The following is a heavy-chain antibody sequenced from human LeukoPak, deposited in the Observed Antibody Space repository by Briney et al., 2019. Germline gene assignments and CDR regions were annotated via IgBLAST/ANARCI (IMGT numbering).Heavy chain of an antibody. CDR2: ISSSGSST. Sequence: GGFLRLSCAASGFTFSNYAMSWVRQAPGKGLEWVSSISSSGSSTYYADSVKGRFTISRDNAKNSLYLQMNSLRAEDTAVYYCARTYSTSFSDYWGQGTLVTVSS. CDR1: GFTFSNYA. V-gene: IGHV3-23*01. J-gene: IGHJ4*02. D-gene: IGHD6-13*01. CDR3: ARTYSTSFSDY.